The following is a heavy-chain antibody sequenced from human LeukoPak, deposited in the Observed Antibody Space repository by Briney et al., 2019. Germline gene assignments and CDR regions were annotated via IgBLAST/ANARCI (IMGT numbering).Heavy chain of an antibody. CDR3: ARGGVDYYGSGTYYLMYYFDY. V-gene: IGHV3-23*01. CDR1: GFTFSSYA. Sequence: GGSLRLSCAASGFTFSSYAMSWVRQAPGKGLEWVSAISGRGYSTYYADSVKGRFTISRDDPHNTLYLQMNSLRAEDTAVYFCARGGVDYYGSGTYYLMYYFDYWGQGALVTVSS. D-gene: IGHD3-10*01. CDR2: ISGRGYST. J-gene: IGHJ4*02.